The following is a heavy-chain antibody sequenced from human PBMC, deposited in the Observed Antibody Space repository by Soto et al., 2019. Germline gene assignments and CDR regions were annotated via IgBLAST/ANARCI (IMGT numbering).Heavy chain of an antibody. D-gene: IGHD1-1*01. V-gene: IGHV3-33*01. J-gene: IGHJ6*02. CDR2: IWYDGSNK. CDR3: AREPGTGYYYYYGMDV. Sequence: GGSLRLSCAASGFTFSSYGMHWFRLAPGKGLEWVAVIWYDGSNKYYADSLKGRFTISRDNSKNRLYLQMNSLRADDTAVYYCAREPGTGYYYYYGMDVWGQATTVTVSS. CDR1: GFTFSSYG.